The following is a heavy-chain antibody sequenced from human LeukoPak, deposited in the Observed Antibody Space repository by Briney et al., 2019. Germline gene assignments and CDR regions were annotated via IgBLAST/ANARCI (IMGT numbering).Heavy chain of an antibody. D-gene: IGHD1-14*01. Sequence: SQTLSLTCTVSGGSISSGDYYWSWIRQPPGKGLEWIGYIYYSGSTYYNPSLKSRVTISVDTARNQFSLKLSSVTAADTAMYYCARDLAPSGADAFDIWGEGTMATVSS. V-gene: IGHV4-30-4*08. CDR1: GGSISSGDYY. CDR2: IYYSGST. J-gene: IGHJ3*02. CDR3: ARDLAPSGADAFDI.